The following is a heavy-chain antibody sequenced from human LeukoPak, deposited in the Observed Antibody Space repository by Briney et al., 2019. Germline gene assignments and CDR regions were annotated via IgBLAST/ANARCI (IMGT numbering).Heavy chain of an antibody. Sequence: GGSLRLSCAASGFAFSSYWMHWVRQAPGKGLVWVSRINSDGSNTSYADSVKGRFTISRDNAKNTLYLQMNSLRGEDTAVYYCASGVSGSYGCGVYWGQGTLVTVSS. V-gene: IGHV3-74*01. J-gene: IGHJ4*02. CDR1: GFAFSSYW. CDR2: INSDGSNT. CDR3: ASGVSGSYGCGVY. D-gene: IGHD1-26*01.